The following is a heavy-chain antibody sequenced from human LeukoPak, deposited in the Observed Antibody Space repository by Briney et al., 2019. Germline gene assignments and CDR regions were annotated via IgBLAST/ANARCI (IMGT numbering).Heavy chain of an antibody. CDR3: ARXPSFYYDFWSGYVGGFDX. CDR1: GYTFTSYD. J-gene: IGHJ4*02. Sequence: ASVKVSCKASGYTFTSYDINWVRQATGQGLERMGWMNPNSGNTGYAQKFQGRVTMTRNTSISTAYMELSSLRSEDTAVYYCARXPSFYYDFWSGYVGGFDXWGQGXLVTV. CDR2: MNPNSGNT. V-gene: IGHV1-8*01. D-gene: IGHD3-3*01.